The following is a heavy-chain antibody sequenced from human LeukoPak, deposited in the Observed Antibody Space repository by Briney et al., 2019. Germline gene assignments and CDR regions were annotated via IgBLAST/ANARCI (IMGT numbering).Heavy chain of an antibody. CDR3: ARHYCSSTSCSPRWFDY. CDR2: IYYSGST. D-gene: IGHD2-2*01. CDR1: GGSISSNY. V-gene: IGHV4-59*08. J-gene: IGHJ4*02. Sequence: SETLSLTCIVSGGSISSNYWSWIRQPPGKGLEWIGYIYYSGSTNYNPSLKSRVTISVDTSKNQFSLKLSSVTAAETAVYYCARHYCSSTSCSPRWFDYWGQGTLVTVSS.